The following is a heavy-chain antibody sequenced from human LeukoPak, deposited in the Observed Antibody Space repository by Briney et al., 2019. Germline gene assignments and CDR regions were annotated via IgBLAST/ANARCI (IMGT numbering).Heavy chain of an antibody. CDR1: GGSFSGYY. D-gene: IGHD3-3*01. J-gene: IGHJ4*02. CDR2: INHSGST. V-gene: IGHV4-34*01. Sequence: SETLSLTCAVYGGSFSGYYWSWIRQPPGKGLEWIGEINHSGSTNYNPSLKSRVTISVDTSKNQFSLKLSSVTAADTAVYYCAGPYYDFWSGYYNVPDYWGQGTLVTVSS. CDR3: AGPYYDFWSGYYNVPDY.